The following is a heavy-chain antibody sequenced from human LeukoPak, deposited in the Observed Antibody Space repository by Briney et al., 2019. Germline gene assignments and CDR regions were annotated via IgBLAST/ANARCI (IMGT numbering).Heavy chain of an antibody. J-gene: IGHJ5*02. D-gene: IGHD3-3*01. CDR3: ARGSDFWSGFHWFDP. CDR2: IIPIFGTA. Sequence: SVKVSCKASGGTFSSYAISWVRQAPGQGLEWMGAIIPIFGTANYAQKFQGRVTITTDESTSTAYMELSSLRSEDTAVYYCARGSDFWSGFHWFDPWGQGTLVTVSS. CDR1: GGTFSSYA. V-gene: IGHV1-69*05.